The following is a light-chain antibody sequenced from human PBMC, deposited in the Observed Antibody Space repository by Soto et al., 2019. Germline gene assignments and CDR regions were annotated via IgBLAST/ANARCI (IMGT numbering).Light chain of an antibody. CDR2: ENY. Sequence: QSALTQPPSVSAAPGQKVTISCSGSSSNIGNNYVSWYRQLPGTAPKLLIYENYKRPSGIPDRLSGSKSGTSATLGITGLQTGDEADYYCATWDSSLSAVVFGGGTKVTVL. CDR3: ATWDSSLSAVV. CDR1: SSNIGNNY. V-gene: IGLV1-51*02. J-gene: IGLJ2*01.